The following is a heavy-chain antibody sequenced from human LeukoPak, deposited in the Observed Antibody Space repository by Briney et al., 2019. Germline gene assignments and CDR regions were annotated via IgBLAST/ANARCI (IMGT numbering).Heavy chain of an antibody. Sequence: GGSLRLSCAASGFTFTKYWLTWVRQAPGKGLEWVANIKQDGSEKFYVDSVKGRFTISRDNAKNSLDLQINSLGAEDTAVYYCARGLDCRSTSCYLDNWGQGTLVTVSS. CDR3: ARGLDCRSTSCYLDN. D-gene: IGHD2-2*01. CDR2: IKQDGSEK. J-gene: IGHJ4*02. V-gene: IGHV3-7*01. CDR1: GFTFTKYW.